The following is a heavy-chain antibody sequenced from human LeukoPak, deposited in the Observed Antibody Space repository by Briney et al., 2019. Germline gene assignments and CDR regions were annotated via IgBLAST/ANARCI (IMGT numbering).Heavy chain of an antibody. V-gene: IGHV3-21*01. CDR3: AREEKGVVIILNWFDP. D-gene: IGHD3-3*01. CDR1: GFTFSSYS. CDR2: ISSSSSYI. Sequence: PGGSLRLSCAASGFTFSSYSMNWVRQAPGKGLEWVSSISSSSSYIYYADSVKGRFTIPRDNAKNSLYLQMNSLRAEDTAVYYCAREEKGVVIILNWFDPWGQGTLVTVSS. J-gene: IGHJ5*02.